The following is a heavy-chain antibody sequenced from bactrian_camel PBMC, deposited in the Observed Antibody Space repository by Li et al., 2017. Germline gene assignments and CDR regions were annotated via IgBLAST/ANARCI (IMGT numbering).Heavy chain of an antibody. CDR3: AVRSTCTWLWITLPLRSSDYNY. CDR2: IANYGST. J-gene: IGHJ4*01. Sequence: HVQLVESGGGSVQAGGSLRLSCAASGDANSRYCMAWFRQAPGKEREGVAAIANYGSTKYADSVKGRFTISKDGAKNTLYLQMNTLKPEDTAMCYCAVRSTCTWLWITLPLRSSDYNYWGQGTQVTVS. V-gene: IGHV3S53*01. D-gene: IGHD1*01. CDR1: GDANSRYC.